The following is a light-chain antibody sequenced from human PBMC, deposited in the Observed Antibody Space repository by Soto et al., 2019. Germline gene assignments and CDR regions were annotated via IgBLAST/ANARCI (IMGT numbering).Light chain of an antibody. CDR3: QQRSNWPLLT. CDR2: DAS. V-gene: IGKV3-11*01. CDR1: ESVSSY. J-gene: IGKJ4*01. Sequence: DIVLTQFPVTLSLSPGERATLSCRASESVSSYLAWYQQKPGQAPRLLIYDASNRATGIPARFSGSGSGTDFTLTISSLEPEDFAVYYCQQRSNWPLLTFGGGTKVEIK.